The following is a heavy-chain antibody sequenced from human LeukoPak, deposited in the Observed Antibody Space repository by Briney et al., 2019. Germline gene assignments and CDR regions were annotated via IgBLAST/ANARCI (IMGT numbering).Heavy chain of an antibody. D-gene: IGHD3-10*01. Sequence: SETLSLTCVVSVGSTTIFYWSWIRQPPGRGREWIGYIYYSGSTNYNPSLKSRITISVDTSKNQFSLKVSSGTAADTAVYYCASKYYASGSLDYWGQGNLVTVSS. CDR3: ASKYYASGSLDY. J-gene: IGHJ4*02. CDR1: VGSTTIFY. CDR2: IYYSGST. V-gene: IGHV4-59*08.